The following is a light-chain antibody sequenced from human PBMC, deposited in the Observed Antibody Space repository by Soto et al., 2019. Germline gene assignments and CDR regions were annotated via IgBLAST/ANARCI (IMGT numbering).Light chain of an antibody. CDR3: QQYNTYST. Sequence: DVQMTQSPSTLSASVGYRVAMTCRASQSISSWLAWYQQKPGKAPKLLIYDASSLESGVPSRFSGSGSGTEFTLTISSLQPDDFATYYCQQYNTYSTFGQGTRLETK. J-gene: IGKJ5*01. V-gene: IGKV1-5*01. CDR2: DAS. CDR1: QSISSW.